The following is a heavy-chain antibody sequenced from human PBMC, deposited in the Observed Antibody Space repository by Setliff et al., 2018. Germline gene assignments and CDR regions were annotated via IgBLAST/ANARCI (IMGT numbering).Heavy chain of an antibody. V-gene: IGHV1-2*06. CDR1: GYTFTGYY. CDR3: ARGGPGVVIMPAAKVFDY. CDR2: INPNSGGT. J-gene: IGHJ4*02. Sequence: ASVQVSCKASGYTFTGYYMHWVRQAPGQGLEWMGRINPNSGGTNYAQKFQGRVTMTWDTSISTAYMELSRLRSDDTAVYYCARGGPGVVIMPAAKVFDYWGQGTLVTVSS. D-gene: IGHD2-2*01.